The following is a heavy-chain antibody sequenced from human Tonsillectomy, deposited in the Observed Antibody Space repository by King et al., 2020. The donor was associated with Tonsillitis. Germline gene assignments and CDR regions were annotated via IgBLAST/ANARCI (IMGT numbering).Heavy chain of an antibody. J-gene: IGHJ4*02. CDR2: ISSSSSYT. V-gene: IGHV3-11*05. CDR3: ARSPSLVDLDY. Sequence: VQLVESGGGLVKPGGSLRLSCAASGFTFSDYYMSWIRQAPGKGLESISYISSSSSYTNYADSVKGRFTISRDNAKNSLYLQMNSLRAEDTAVYYCARSPSLVDLDYWGQGTLVTVSS. D-gene: IGHD1-26*01. CDR1: GFTFSDYY.